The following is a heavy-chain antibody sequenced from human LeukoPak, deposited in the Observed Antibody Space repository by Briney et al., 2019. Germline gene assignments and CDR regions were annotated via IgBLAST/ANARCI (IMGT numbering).Heavy chain of an antibody. V-gene: IGHV1-8*03. D-gene: IGHD6-6*01. CDR1: GYTFTSYD. CDR3: ARLPMAARRILAFDY. Sequence: ASVKVSCKASGYTFTSYDINWVRQATGQGLEWMGWMNPNSGNTGYAQKFQGRVTITRNTSISTACMELSSLRSEDTAVYYCARLPMAARRILAFDYWGQGTLVTVSS. J-gene: IGHJ4*02. CDR2: MNPNSGNT.